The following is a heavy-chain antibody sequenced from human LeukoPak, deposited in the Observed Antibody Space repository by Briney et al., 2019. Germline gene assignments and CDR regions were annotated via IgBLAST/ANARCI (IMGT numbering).Heavy chain of an antibody. D-gene: IGHD3-22*01. Sequence: SETLSLTCTVSGGSIDSGSYYWSWIRQPAGKGLEWIGRIYTSGSTNYNPSLKSRVTISVDTSKNQFSLKLSSVTAADTAVYYCARVYYYDSSGFDAFDIWGQGTMVTVSS. V-gene: IGHV4-61*02. CDR3: ARVYYYDSSGFDAFDI. CDR2: IYTSGST. CDR1: GGSIDSGSYY. J-gene: IGHJ3*02.